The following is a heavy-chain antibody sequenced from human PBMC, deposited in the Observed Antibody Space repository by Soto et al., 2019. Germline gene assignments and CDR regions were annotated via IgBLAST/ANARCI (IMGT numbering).Heavy chain of an antibody. CDR1: GYTFTSYA. CDR3: ARAEGIAVAGLGY. J-gene: IGHJ4*02. V-gene: IGHV1-3*01. D-gene: IGHD6-19*01. CDR2: INAGNGNT. Sequence: QVQLVQSGAEVKKPGASVKVSCKASGYTFTSYAMHWVRQAPGQRLEWMGWINAGNGNTKYSQKFQGRVTITRDTSASTAYMELSSLRSEDTAVYYCARAEGIAVAGLGYWGQGTLVTVSS.